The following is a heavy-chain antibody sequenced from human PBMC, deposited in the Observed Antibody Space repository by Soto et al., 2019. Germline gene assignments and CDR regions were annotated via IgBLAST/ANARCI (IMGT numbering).Heavy chain of an antibody. D-gene: IGHD6-19*01. CDR2: ISAYNGNT. V-gene: IGHV1-18*04. CDR3: ARDQHIAVAVGRDYYYYYDMDV. Sequence: ASVKVSCKASGYTFTSYGISWVRQAPGQGLEWMGWISAYNGNTNYAQKLQGRVTMTTDTSTSTAYMELRSLRSDDTAVYYCARDQHIAVAVGRDYYYYYDMDVWGQGTTVTVSS. J-gene: IGHJ6*02. CDR1: GYTFTSYG.